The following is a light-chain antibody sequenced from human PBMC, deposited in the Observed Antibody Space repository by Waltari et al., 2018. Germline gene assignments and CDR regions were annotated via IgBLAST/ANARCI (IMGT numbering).Light chain of an antibody. CDR2: KAS. Sequence: DIQMNAVPSTLSAFIGDKSTITFRASRSIGDWLSWFQQTPTKAPKLLIFKASTLEGGVPSRFSGSGSGTEFTLTVTSLQSDDFATYYCQQYHSYPRTFGQGTKV. J-gene: IGKJ1*01. CDR3: QQYHSYPRT. CDR1: RSIGDW. V-gene: IGKV1-5*03.